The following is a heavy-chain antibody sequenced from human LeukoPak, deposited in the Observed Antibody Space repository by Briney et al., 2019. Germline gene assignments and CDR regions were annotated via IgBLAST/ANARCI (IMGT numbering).Heavy chain of an antibody. CDR2: IYSSGST. V-gene: IGHV4-4*07. D-gene: IGHD3-10*01. CDR3: ARVLRGYGSGSYSIDY. J-gene: IGHJ4*02. Sequence: SETLSLTCTVSGGSISNYYWSWIRQPAGKGLEWIGRIYSSGSTNYNPSLKSRVTMSVDTSKNQFSLKVSSVTAADTAVYYCARVLRGYGSGSYSIDYWGQGTLVTVSS. CDR1: GGSISNYY.